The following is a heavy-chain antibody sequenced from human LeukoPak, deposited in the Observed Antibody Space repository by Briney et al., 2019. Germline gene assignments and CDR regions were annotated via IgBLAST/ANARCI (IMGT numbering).Heavy chain of an antibody. CDR1: GFTFGDYA. CDR3: AKVPRTNPDNFFDY. CDR2: ITGSSDSI. J-gene: IGHJ4*02. V-gene: IGHV3-48*01. Sequence: GGSLRLSCTASGFTFGDYAMNWLRQAPGKGLEWVSYITGSSDSILYTDSVKGRFTISRDNAKNSVYLQMNSLRAEDTALYYCAKVPRTNPDNFFDYWGQGTLVTVSS. D-gene: IGHD2-8*01.